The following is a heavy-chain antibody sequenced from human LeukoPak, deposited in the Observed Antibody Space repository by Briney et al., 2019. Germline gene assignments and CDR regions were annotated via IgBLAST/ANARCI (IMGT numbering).Heavy chain of an antibody. D-gene: IGHD3-10*01. V-gene: IGHV3-21*01. CDR2: ISSSSSYI. Sequence: GGSLRLSCAASGFTFSSYSMNWVRQAPGKGLEWVSSISSSSSYIYYADSVKGRFTISRDNAKNSLYLQMNSLRAEDTAVYYCARDEALWFGGLPGLFDYWGQGTLVTVSS. J-gene: IGHJ4*02. CDR3: ARDEALWFGGLPGLFDY. CDR1: GFTFSSYS.